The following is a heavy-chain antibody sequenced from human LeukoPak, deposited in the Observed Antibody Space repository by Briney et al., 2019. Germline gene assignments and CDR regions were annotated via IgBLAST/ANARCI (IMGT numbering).Heavy chain of an antibody. CDR2: IIPIFGTA. D-gene: IGHD3-3*01. CDR3: ALGRFLDWLFPDYYYYMDV. J-gene: IGHJ6*03. Sequence: SVKVSCKASGGTFSSYAISWVRQAPGQGLEWMGGIIPIFGTANYAQKFQGRVTITTDGSTSTAYMELSSLRSEDTAVYYCALGRFLDWLFPDYYYYMDVWGKGTTVTVSS. CDR1: GGTFSSYA. V-gene: IGHV1-69*05.